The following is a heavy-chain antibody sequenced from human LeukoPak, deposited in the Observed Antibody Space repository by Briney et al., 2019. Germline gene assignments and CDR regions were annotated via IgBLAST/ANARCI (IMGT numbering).Heavy chain of an antibody. J-gene: IGHJ5*02. CDR3: ARDVPGSIGTTARFDP. D-gene: IGHD1-1*01. CDR1: GYISSSYG. V-gene: IGHV1-18*01. CDR2: ISGYNDNT. Sequence: ASVKVSCKSSGYISSSYGISWIRQAPGRGLEWMGWISGYNDNTNYAQIFQGRVTMTTDTSTSTAYMELRSLRSDDTAVYYCARDVPGSIGTTARFDPWGQGTLVTVSS.